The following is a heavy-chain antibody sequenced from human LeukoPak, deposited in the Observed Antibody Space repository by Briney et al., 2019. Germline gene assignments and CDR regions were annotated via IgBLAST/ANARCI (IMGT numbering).Heavy chain of an antibody. CDR3: ARDGCSGTSCYFIDY. J-gene: IGHJ4*02. Sequence: GGSLRLSCAASGFTFSSYWMHWVRQAPGKGLVWVSRINSDGSSTSYADSVKGRFTISRDNAKNTLYLQMNSLRAEDTAVYYCARDGCSGTSCYFIDYWGQGTLVTASS. V-gene: IGHV3-74*01. CDR2: INSDGSST. D-gene: IGHD2-2*01. CDR1: GFTFSSYW.